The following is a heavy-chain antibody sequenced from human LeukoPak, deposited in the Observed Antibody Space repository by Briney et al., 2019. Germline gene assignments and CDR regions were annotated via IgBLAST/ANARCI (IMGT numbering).Heavy chain of an antibody. CDR3: TSHTGTGDAFRPFHI. J-gene: IGHJ3*02. Sequence: PGGSLRLSCAASGFTFSSYGMHWVRQAPGKGLEWVANIKQDGSEKYHVDSVRGRFTISRDNTKNSLYLQMNSLRAEDTAVYYCTSHTGTGDAFRPFHIWGQGTMVTVSS. CDR2: IKQDGSEK. CDR1: GFTFSSYG. V-gene: IGHV3-7*02. D-gene: IGHD2-21*02.